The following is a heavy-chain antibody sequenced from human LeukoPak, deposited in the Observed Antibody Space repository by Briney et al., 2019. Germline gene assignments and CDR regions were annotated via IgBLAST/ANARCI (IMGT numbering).Heavy chain of an antibody. V-gene: IGHV3-21*01. Sequence: GGSLRLSWAASGFTFSSYSMNWVRQAPGKGLEWVSSISSSSSYIYYADSVKGRFTISRDNAKNSLYLQMNSLRAEDTAVYYCARESSSGWYYGNDYWGQGTLVTVSS. CDR3: ARESSSGWYYGNDY. CDR2: ISSSSSYI. J-gene: IGHJ4*02. CDR1: GFTFSSYS. D-gene: IGHD6-19*01.